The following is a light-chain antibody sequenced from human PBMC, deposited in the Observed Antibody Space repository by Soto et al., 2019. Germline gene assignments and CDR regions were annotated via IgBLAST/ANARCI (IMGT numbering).Light chain of an antibody. CDR1: QSVNAN. V-gene: IGKV3-15*01. J-gene: IGKJ1*01. Sequence: EVVMTQSPATLSVSPGERATLSCRASQSVNANLAWYQQKPGQAPRLLIHGASNRATGIPARFSGSGFGTEFILTISILKSEDFAVYYCQQYNTWLWTFGQGTKV. CDR2: GAS. CDR3: QQYNTWLWT.